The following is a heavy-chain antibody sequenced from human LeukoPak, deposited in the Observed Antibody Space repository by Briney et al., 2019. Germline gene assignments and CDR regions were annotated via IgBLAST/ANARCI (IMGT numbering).Heavy chain of an antibody. CDR1: GYTFTNYY. CDR2: INPSGGST. V-gene: IGHV1-46*01. Sequence: ASVKVSCKASGYTFTNYYMNWVRQAPGQGLECMGIINPSGGSTSYAQKFQGRVTVTRDTSTSTVYMELSSLRSEDTAMYYCAREGEIGYDLSDYWGQGTLVTVSS. D-gene: IGHD5-12*01. J-gene: IGHJ4*02. CDR3: AREGEIGYDLSDY.